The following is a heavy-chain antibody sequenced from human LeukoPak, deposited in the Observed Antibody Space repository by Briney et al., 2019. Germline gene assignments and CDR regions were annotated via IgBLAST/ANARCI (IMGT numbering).Heavy chain of an antibody. CDR1: EFTFSNYG. CDR2: ISASGAST. J-gene: IGHJ4*02. Sequence: GGSLRLSCAASEFTFSNYGMNWVRQAPGQGLECVSGISASGASTYYADSVKGRFTISRDNSKNTLYLKLNSLRVEDTAVYYCAKARTYQIAVAGTYWGQGTLVTVSS. V-gene: IGHV3-23*01. CDR3: AKARTYQIAVAGTY. D-gene: IGHD6-19*01.